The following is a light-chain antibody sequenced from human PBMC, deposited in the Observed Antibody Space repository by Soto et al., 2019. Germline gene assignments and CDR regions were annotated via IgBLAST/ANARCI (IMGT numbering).Light chain of an antibody. CDR3: QQCNNWPLT. CDR2: AAS. J-gene: IGKJ4*01. V-gene: IGKV3-15*01. Sequence: EIVMTQSPATLSVSPGERATLSCRASQSISSKLAWYQQKPGQAPRLLIYAASTRATGIPARFSGSGSGTEFTLTIRSLQSEDFAVYYCQQCNNWPLTFGGGTKV. CDR1: QSISSK.